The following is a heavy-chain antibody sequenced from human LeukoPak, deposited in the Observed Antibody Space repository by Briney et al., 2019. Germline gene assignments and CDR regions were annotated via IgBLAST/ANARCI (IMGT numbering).Heavy chain of an antibody. CDR3: AKDANYYDSSGFFIPFDY. CDR2: ISGDGHQT. Sequence: GGSLRLSCSASGFAFSRFAMTWVRHLPGKGLDWVSTISGDGHQTYYGDSVKGRFSVSRDNSKNILYLQMDSLRADDSALYYCAKDANYYDSSGFFIPFDYWGQGTLVTVSS. J-gene: IGHJ4*02. D-gene: IGHD3-22*01. V-gene: IGHV3-23*01. CDR1: GFAFSRFA.